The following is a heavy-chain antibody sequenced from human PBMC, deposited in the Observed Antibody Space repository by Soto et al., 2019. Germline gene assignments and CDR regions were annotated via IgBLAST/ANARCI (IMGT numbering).Heavy chain of an antibody. D-gene: IGHD3-10*01. CDR2: IYYSGST. V-gene: IGHV4-59*01. J-gene: IGHJ4*02. CDR1: GGSISSYY. Sequence: PSETLSLTCTVSGGSISSYYWSWIRQPPGKGLEWIGYIYYSGSTNYNPSLKSRVTISVDTSKNQFSLKLSSVTAADTAVYYCARVAYYYGSGSYQSFDYWGQGTLVTVSS. CDR3: ARVAYYYGSGSYQSFDY.